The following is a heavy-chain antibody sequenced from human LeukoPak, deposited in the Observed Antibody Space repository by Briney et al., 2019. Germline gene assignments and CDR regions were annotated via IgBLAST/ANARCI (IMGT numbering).Heavy chain of an antibody. Sequence: GGSLRLSCVASGFTFSSYAMSWVRQAPGKGLEWVSSISSSSSYIYYADSVKGRFTISRDNAKNSLYLQMNSLRAEDTAVYYCARDLTLDFWSGYPPLAPGFDYWGQGTLVTVSS. V-gene: IGHV3-21*01. D-gene: IGHD3-3*01. CDR3: ARDLTLDFWSGYPPLAPGFDY. CDR2: ISSSSSYI. J-gene: IGHJ4*02. CDR1: GFTFSSYA.